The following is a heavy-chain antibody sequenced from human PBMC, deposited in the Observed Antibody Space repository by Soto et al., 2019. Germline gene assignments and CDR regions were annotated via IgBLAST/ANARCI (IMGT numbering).Heavy chain of an antibody. Sequence: GASVNVSWKTPGNTFTDYFVPWVRQAPGQGLEWMGWINPSNGDTNDVQKFQGRVTMTRDTSRSTASMELRRRRSDETAMYFCARIWQYRVAAGLHDFWGQGTQVIVSA. CDR3: ARIWQYRVAAGLHDF. V-gene: IGHV1-2*02. J-gene: IGHJ4*02. CDR2: INPSNGDT. D-gene: IGHD4-4*01. CDR1: GNTFTDYF.